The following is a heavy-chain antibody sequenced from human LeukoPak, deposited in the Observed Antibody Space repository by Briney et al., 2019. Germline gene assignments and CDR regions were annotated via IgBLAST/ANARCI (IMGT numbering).Heavy chain of an antibody. CDR3: AKDLILWFGEFHFDY. V-gene: IGHV3-23*01. CDR2: ISGSGGST. J-gene: IGHJ4*02. CDR1: GFTFSSYA. Sequence: GGSLRLSCAASGFTFSSYAMSWVRQAPGKGLEWVSAISGSGGSTYYADSVKGRFTISRDNSKNTLYLQMNSLRAEDTAVYYCAKDLILWFGEFHFDYWGQGTLVTVSS. D-gene: IGHD3-10*01.